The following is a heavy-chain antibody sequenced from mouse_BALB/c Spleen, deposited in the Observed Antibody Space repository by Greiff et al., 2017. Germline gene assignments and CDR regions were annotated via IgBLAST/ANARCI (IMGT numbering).Heavy chain of an antibody. CDR3: ARWGYGNPVYFDY. J-gene: IGHJ2*01. V-gene: IGHV1-14*01. CDR2: INPYNDGT. CDR1: GYTFTSYV. D-gene: IGHD2-1*01. Sequence: VQLQQSGPELVKPGASVKMSCKASGYTFTSYVMHWVKQKPGQGLEWIGYINPYNDGTKYNEKFKGKATLTSDKSSSTAYMELSSLTSEDSAVYDCARWGYGNPVYFDYWGQGTTLTVSA.